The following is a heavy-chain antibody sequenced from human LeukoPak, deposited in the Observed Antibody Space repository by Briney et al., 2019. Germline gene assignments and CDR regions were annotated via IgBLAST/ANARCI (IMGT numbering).Heavy chain of an antibody. D-gene: IGHD5-12*01. CDR2: INPSGGST. Sequence: ASVKVSCKASGYTFTSYYMHWVRQAPGQGLEWMGIINPSGGSTSYAQKFQGRVTMTSDMYTSTVYMELSSLRSEDTAVYYCARDPGSGYEEHFDYWGQGTLVTVSS. J-gene: IGHJ4*02. CDR1: GYTFTSYY. V-gene: IGHV1-46*01. CDR3: ARDPGSGYEEHFDY.